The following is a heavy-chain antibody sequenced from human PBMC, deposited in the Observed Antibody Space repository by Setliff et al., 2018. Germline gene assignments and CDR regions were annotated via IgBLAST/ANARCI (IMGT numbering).Heavy chain of an antibody. Sequence: CAVYGGSFSGYYWSWIRQPPGKGLEWIGEINHSGKAYYNPSLKSRVTMSVDTSKNHVSLKLSSVTAADTAVYYCARAHTWSLPNDNSGYPGWFDPWGQGTLVTVSS. D-gene: IGHD3-22*01. CDR2: INHSGKA. J-gene: IGHJ5*02. V-gene: IGHV4-34*01. CDR3: ARAHTWSLPNDNSGYPGWFDP. CDR1: GGSFSGYY.